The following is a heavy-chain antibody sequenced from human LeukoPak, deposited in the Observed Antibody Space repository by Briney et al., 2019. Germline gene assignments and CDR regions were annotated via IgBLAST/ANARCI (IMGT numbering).Heavy chain of an antibody. Sequence: SETLSLTCVVSGGSFSGNYWILIRQPPVKGLEWIGEITHSGGTNYNPSLKSRVTISVDTSKNQFSLKMSSVTAADTAVYYCANGERWLIPDYWGQGTLVTVSS. V-gene: IGHV4-34*01. CDR2: ITHSGGT. CDR3: ANGERWLIPDY. J-gene: IGHJ4*02. CDR1: GGSFSGNY. D-gene: IGHD6-19*01.